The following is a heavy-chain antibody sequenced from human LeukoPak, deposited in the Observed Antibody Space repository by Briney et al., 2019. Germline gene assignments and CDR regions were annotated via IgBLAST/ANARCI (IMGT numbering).Heavy chain of an antibody. Sequence: GASVKVSCKASGYTFTGYYMHWVRQAPGQGLEWMGWINTNTGNPTYAQGFTGRFVFSLDTSVSTAYLQISSLKAEDTAVYYCAREAVVVPAAIEAWFDPWGQGTLVTVSS. J-gene: IGHJ5*02. CDR3: AREAVVVPAAIEAWFDP. D-gene: IGHD2-2*01. V-gene: IGHV7-4-1*02. CDR2: INTNTGNP. CDR1: GYTFTGYY.